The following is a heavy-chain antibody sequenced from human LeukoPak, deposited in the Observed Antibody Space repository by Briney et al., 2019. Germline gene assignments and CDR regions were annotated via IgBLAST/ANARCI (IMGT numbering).Heavy chain of an antibody. CDR3: ARESEYSSGWSLDHRYFQH. V-gene: IGHV3-21*01. J-gene: IGHJ1*01. Sequence: TGGSLRLSCAASGFTFSSYSMNWVRQAPGKGLEWVSSISSSSRYIYYADSEKGRITISRDNAKNSLYLQMNSLRAEDTAVYYCARESEYSSGWSLDHRYFQHWGQGTLVTVSS. CDR1: GFTFSSYS. CDR2: ISSSSRYI. D-gene: IGHD6-19*01.